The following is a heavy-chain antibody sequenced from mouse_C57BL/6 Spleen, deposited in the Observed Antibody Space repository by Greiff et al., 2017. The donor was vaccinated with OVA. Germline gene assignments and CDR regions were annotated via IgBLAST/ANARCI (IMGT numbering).Heavy chain of an antibody. V-gene: IGHV1-64*01. CDR2: IHPNSGST. J-gene: IGHJ2*01. D-gene: IGHD2-5*01. CDR3: ARGGLYYSNYYYFDY. Sequence: VQMQQPGAELVKPGASVKLSCKASGYTFTSYWMHWVKQRPGQGLEWIGMIHPNSGSTNYNEKFKSKVTLTVDKSSSTAYMQLSSLTSEDSAVYYCARGGLYYSNYYYFDYWGQGTTLTVSS. CDR1: GYTFTSYW.